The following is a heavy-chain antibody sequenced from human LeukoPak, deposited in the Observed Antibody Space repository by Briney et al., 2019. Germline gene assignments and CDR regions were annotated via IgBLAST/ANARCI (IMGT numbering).Heavy chain of an antibody. J-gene: IGHJ4*02. CDR3: AKVFRRGGTIDY. CDR1: GFTFSDYY. V-gene: IGHV3-11*01. CDR2: IHSRGSTT. D-gene: IGHD3-10*01. Sequence: GGSLRLSCAASGFTFSDYYMSWIRQAPGRGLEWISYIHSRGSTTYYADSVKGRFTISRDNAKNTLYLQMNSLRAEDTAVYYCAKVFRRGGTIDYWGQGTLVTVSS.